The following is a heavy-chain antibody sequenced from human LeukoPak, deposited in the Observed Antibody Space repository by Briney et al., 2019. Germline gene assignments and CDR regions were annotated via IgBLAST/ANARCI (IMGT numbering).Heavy chain of an antibody. CDR1: GGSISSSSYY. V-gene: IGHV4-39*01. CDR3: ARRGIAAAGLTRDY. D-gene: IGHD6-13*01. J-gene: IGHJ4*02. CDR2: IYYSGST. Sequence: SETLSLTCTVSGGSISSSSYYWGWIRQPPGKGLEWIGSIYYSGSTYYNPSLKSRVTISVDTSKNQFSLKLSSVTAADTTVYYCARRGIAAAGLTRDYWGQGTLVTVSS.